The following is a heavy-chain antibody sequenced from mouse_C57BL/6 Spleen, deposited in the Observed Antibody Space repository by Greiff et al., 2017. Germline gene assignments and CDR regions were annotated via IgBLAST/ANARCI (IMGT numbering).Heavy chain of an antibody. CDR3: ARREDDLIAY. CDR2: IYPGSGST. V-gene: IGHV1-55*01. CDR1: GYTFTSYW. J-gene: IGHJ3*01. Sequence: QVQLKQPGAELVKPGASVKMSCKASGYTFTSYWITWVKQRPGQGLEWIGDIYPGSGSTNYNEKFKSQATLTVDTSSSTAYMQLSRLTSEASAAYDCARREDDLIAYWGQGTLVTVSA.